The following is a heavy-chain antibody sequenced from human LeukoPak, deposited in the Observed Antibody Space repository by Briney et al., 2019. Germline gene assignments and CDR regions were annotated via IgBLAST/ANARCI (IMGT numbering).Heavy chain of an antibody. J-gene: IGHJ4*02. V-gene: IGHV3-23*01. Sequence: GGSLRVSCAASGFTFSSHAMSWVRQAPGKGLEWVSATSASGDGIYYTDSVKGRFTMSRDNSKDTLYLQMNSLRADDTAVYYCAKTPGGAAGNRVFDHWGQGALVTVSS. D-gene: IGHD6-13*01. CDR2: TSASGDGI. CDR3: AKTPGGAAGNRVFDH. CDR1: GFTFSSHA.